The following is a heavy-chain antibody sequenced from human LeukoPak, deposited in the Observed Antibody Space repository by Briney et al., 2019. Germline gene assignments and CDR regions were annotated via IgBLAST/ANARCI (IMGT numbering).Heavy chain of an antibody. CDR1: GFTFSSYG. CDR2: ISYDGSNK. Sequence: PGGSLRLSCAASGFTFSSYGMRWVRQAPGKGLEWVAVISYDGSNKYYAVSVKGRFTISRDNSKITLYLQMNSLRAEDTAVYYCAKDGKYSSGWYDYWGQGTLVTVSS. CDR3: AKDGKYSSGWYDY. V-gene: IGHV3-30*18. D-gene: IGHD6-19*01. J-gene: IGHJ4*02.